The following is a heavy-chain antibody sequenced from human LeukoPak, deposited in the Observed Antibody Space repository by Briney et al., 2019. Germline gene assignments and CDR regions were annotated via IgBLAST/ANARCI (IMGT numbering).Heavy chain of an antibody. V-gene: IGHV1-69*06. Sequence: GASVKVSCKASGYTFTSYGISWVRQAPGQGLEWMGGIIPIFGTANYAQKFQGRVTITADKSTSTAYMELSSLRSEDTAVYYCARGRYGRVGAQGRHYYYYMDVWGKGTTVTVSS. CDR3: ARGRYGRVGAQGRHYYYYMDV. D-gene: IGHD1-26*01. CDR1: GYTFTSYG. CDR2: IIPIFGTA. J-gene: IGHJ6*03.